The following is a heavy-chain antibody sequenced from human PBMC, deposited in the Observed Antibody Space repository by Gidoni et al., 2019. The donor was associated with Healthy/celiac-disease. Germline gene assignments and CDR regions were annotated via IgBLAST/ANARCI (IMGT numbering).Heavy chain of an antibody. CDR1: GFPFSSYS. D-gene: IGHD3-9*01. J-gene: IGHJ6*02. Sequence: EVQLVESGGGLVKPGGSLRLSCAASGFPFSSYSMNWVRQAPGKGLEWVSSISSSSSYIYYADSVKGRFTISRDNAKNSLYLQMNSLRAEDTAVYYCARDISPILTGYYPYYYYGMDVWGQGTTVTVSS. CDR3: ARDISPILTGYYPYYYYGMDV. CDR2: ISSSSSYI. V-gene: IGHV3-21*01.